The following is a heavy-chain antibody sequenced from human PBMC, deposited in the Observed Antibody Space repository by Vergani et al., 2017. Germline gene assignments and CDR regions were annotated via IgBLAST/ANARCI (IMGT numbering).Heavy chain of an antibody. D-gene: IGHD3-9*01. Sequence: QLHLQESGPGLVKPSETLSLTCTVSGCSITSSSYYWGWIRQPPGKGLEWIGNIYHSGGAYYTPSLKGRVTISVDTSKNQFSLEVTSVTAADTAIYFCARTESFILRYFHWALWGQGTLVTVSS. V-gene: IGHV4-39*01. CDR3: ARTESFILRYFHWAL. CDR2: IYHSGGA. J-gene: IGHJ4*02. CDR1: GCSITSSSYY.